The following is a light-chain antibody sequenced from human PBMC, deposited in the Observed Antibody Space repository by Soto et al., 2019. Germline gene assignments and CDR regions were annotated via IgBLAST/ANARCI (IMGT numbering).Light chain of an antibody. CDR3: QHYNSWPLT. J-gene: IGKJ4*01. CDR2: HAS. Sequence: ETVMTQSPASLSVSPGERATLSCRASHSVSNNLAWYQQKPGQAPRLLIYHASTRAPSIPARFSGSGSGTELTLTISSVQSEDSAVYYCQHYNSWPLTFGGGTKVEIK. V-gene: IGKV3-15*01. CDR1: HSVSNN.